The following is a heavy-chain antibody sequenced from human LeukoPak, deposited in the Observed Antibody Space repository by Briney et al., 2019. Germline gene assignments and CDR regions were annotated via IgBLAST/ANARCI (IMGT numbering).Heavy chain of an antibody. V-gene: IGHV4-61*01. Sequence: SETLSLTCTVSGGSVSSGSYYWSWIRQPPGKGLEWIGYIYYSGNTNYNPSLKSRVTISVDTSKNQFSLKLSSVTAADTAVYYCARADYGSDRAYYFDYWGQGTLVTVSS. CDR1: GGSVSSGSYY. CDR2: IYYSGNT. CDR3: ARADYGSDRAYYFDY. J-gene: IGHJ4*02. D-gene: IGHD4-17*01.